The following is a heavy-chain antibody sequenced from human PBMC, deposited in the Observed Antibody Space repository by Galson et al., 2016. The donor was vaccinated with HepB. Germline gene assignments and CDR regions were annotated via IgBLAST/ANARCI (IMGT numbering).Heavy chain of an antibody. CDR1: GFTFSNSD. J-gene: IGHJ4*02. CDR2: ISGSGAST. V-gene: IGHV3-23*01. D-gene: IGHD3-22*01. Sequence: SLRLPCAASGFTFSNSDMSWVRQAPGRGLEWGSGISGSGASTTYADSVKGRFTISRDNSKNALHLQMNSLRAEDTAMYFCARHFSGSYLGQGTLVTVSS. CDR3: ARHFSGSY.